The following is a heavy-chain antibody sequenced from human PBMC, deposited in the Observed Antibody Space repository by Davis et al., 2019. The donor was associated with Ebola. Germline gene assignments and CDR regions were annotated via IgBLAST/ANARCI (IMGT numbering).Heavy chain of an antibody. CDR2: ISRDGSRT. Sequence: HTGGSLTLSCAASGFTFSSYCMHWVRQAPGKGLVWVSRISRDGSRTNYAASVRGRFTISRDNVKNTVYVQMNSLRPEDTAVDYCAREGRGDYYFDYWGQGALVTVSS. CDR1: GFTFSSYC. D-gene: IGHD6-6*01. CDR3: AREGRGDYYFDY. J-gene: IGHJ4*02. V-gene: IGHV3-74*01.